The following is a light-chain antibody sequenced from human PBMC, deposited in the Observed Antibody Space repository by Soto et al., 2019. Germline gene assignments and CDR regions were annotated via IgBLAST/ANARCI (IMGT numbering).Light chain of an antibody. V-gene: IGLV1-44*01. CDR3: APWDDSLNGGV. Sequence: QSVLTQPPSASGTPGQRVTISCSGSRSNIGSNTVNWYQQLPGTAPKLLIYSNNQRPSGVPDRFSGSKSGTSASLAISGLQSEDEADYYCAPWDDSLNGGVFGGGTKVTVL. CDR2: SNN. CDR1: RSNIGSNT. J-gene: IGLJ3*02.